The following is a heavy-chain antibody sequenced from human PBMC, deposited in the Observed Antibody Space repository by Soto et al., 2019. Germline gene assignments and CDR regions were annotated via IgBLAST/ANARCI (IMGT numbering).Heavy chain of an antibody. CDR3: ARDIQDCSGGSCGYYFDY. CDR2: ISTSSGDT. CDR1: GYTFNRYA. J-gene: IGHJ4*02. V-gene: IGHV1-3*04. D-gene: IGHD2-15*01. Sequence: QVHLVQSGAEVKKPGASVKVSCKASGYTFNRYAIHWVRQAPGQSLEGIGWISTSSGDTKYSEKIQGRATITRDTSASTAYLELGSLSSEDTAVYYCARDIQDCSGGSCGYYFDYWGQGTLVTVSA.